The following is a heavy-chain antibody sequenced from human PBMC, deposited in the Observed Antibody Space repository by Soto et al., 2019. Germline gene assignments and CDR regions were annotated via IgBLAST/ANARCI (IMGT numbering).Heavy chain of an antibody. CDR1: GGTFSSYA. Sequence: EASVKVSCKASGGTFSSYAISWVRQAPGQGLEWMGGIIPIFGTANYAQKFQGRVTITADESTSTAYMELSSLRSEDTAVYYCARDAFDLVPYGSGSYLYYFDYWGQGTLVTVSS. D-gene: IGHD3-10*01. CDR2: IIPIFGTA. V-gene: IGHV1-69*13. CDR3: ARDAFDLVPYGSGSYLYYFDY. J-gene: IGHJ4*02.